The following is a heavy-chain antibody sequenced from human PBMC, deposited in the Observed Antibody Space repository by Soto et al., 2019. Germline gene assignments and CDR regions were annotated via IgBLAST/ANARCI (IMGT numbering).Heavy chain of an antibody. CDR2: IKSKTDGGTT. D-gene: IGHD5-18*01. CDR3: TTDRGRRAGYAQDY. J-gene: IGHJ4*02. Sequence: EVQLVESGGGSVKPGGSLRLSCAASGFTFSDAWMSWVRQAPGKGLEWVGRIKSKTDGGTTDYAAPVKGRFTISRDDSKDTLYLQMTSLKTDDTAVYYCTTDRGRRAGYAQDYWGQGTLVTVS. CDR1: GFTFSDAW. V-gene: IGHV3-15*01.